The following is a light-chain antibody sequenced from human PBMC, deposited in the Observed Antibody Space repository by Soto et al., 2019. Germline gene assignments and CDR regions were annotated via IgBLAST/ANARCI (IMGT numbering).Light chain of an antibody. CDR3: HQRQSRPPST. V-gene: IGKV3-15*01. J-gene: IGKJ5*01. CDR2: CAP. Sequence: EIVVTQSPATLSVSPWESATLSCKASQSVSSYLAWYQKKPGQGPRVLIYCAPTRATGIPARLFGSGSGTEYIIILLSLDPPVFAVYECHQRQSRPPSTFGQGTRLEI. CDR1: QSVSSY.